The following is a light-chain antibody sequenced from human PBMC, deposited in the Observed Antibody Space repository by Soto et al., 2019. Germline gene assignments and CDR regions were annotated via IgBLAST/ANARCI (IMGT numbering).Light chain of an antibody. V-gene: IGKV3-20*01. CDR3: QQYGSSPT. CDR2: DVS. CDR1: QSVSSNY. Sequence: DIVLTQSPGTLSLSPGERATLSCRSSQSVSSNYLAWYQQKPDQAPRLVIYDVSGRATGIPDRFSGSGSGTDFTLTISRLEPEDFAVYYCQQYGSSPTFGQGNKVEIK. J-gene: IGKJ1*01.